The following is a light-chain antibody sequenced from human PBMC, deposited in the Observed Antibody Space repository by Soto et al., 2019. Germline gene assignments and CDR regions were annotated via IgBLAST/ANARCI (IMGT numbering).Light chain of an antibody. Sequence: EIVVTQSAATLSLSPGERATLSCRASQSVSSYLAWYQQKLGQAPRLLIYDASNRATGIPARFSGSGYGTDFTLTISSLETEDFAVYYCQQRSNWPITFGQGTRLEIK. J-gene: IGKJ5*01. CDR2: DAS. CDR3: QQRSNWPIT. CDR1: QSVSSY. V-gene: IGKV3-11*01.